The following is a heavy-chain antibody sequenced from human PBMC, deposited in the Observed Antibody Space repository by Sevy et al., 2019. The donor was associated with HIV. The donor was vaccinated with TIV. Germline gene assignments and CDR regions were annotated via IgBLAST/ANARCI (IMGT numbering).Heavy chain of an antibody. J-gene: IGHJ6*03. D-gene: IGHD2-2*02. Sequence: GGSLRLSCAASGFTLHTYNMNWVRQAPGKGLEWVSYISSSTSFIYYADSVKGRFTISRDNAKNSLFLQMNSLRVEDTAVYYCARLGYCNSTSCYNRYMDDWGKGTTVTVSS. CDR2: ISSSTSFI. V-gene: IGHV3-21*01. CDR1: GFTLHTYN. CDR3: ARLGYCNSTSCYNRYMDD.